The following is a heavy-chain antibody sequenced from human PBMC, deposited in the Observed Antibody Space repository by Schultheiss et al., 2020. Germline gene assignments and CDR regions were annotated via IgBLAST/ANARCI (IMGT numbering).Heavy chain of an antibody. V-gene: IGHV4-61*01. D-gene: IGHD1-14*01. CDR2: IYYSGST. CDR1: GGSVSSGSYY. Sequence: SQTLSLTCTVSGGSVSSGSYYWSWIRQPPGKGLEWIGYIYYSGSTYYNPSLKSRVTISVDTSKNQFSLKLSSVTAADTAVYYCARDNRGNYYGMDVWGQGTTVTVSS. CDR3: ARDNRGNYYGMDV. J-gene: IGHJ6*02.